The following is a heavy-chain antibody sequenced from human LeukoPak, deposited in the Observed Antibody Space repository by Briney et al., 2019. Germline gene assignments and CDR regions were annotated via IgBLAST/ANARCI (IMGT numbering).Heavy chain of an antibody. CDR2: IIPIFGTA. V-gene: IGHV1-69*13. CDR3: ARSLDGGSYLEDY. D-gene: IGHD1-26*01. J-gene: IGHJ4*02. CDR1: GGTFSSYA. Sequence: GAAVKVSCKASGGTFSSYAISWVRQAPGQGLKWMGGIIPIFGTANYAQKFQGRVTITADESTSTAYMELSSLRSEDTVVYYCARSLDGGSYLEDYWGQGALVTVSS.